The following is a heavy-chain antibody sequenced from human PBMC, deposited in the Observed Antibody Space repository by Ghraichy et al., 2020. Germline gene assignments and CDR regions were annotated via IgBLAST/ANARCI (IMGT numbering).Heavy chain of an antibody. V-gene: IGHV3-23*01. D-gene: IGHD3-10*01. CDR2: ISGSGGST. CDR3: AKSGFTYYYGSGRDY. CDR1: GFTFSSYA. J-gene: IGHJ4*02. Sequence: LSLTCAASGFTFSSYAMSWVRQAPGKGLEWVSAISGSGGSTYYADSVKGRFTISRDNSKNTLYLQMNSLRAKDTAVYYCAKSGFTYYYGSGRDYWGQGTLVTVSS.